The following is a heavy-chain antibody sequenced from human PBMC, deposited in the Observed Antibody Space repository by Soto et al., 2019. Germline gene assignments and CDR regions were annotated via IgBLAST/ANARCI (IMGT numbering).Heavy chain of an antibody. CDR2: IYYSGST. CDR3: ARDGDGYNY. J-gene: IGHJ4*02. V-gene: IGHV4-59*01. D-gene: IGHD5-12*01. Sequence: WIRQPPGKGLEWIGYIYYSGSTNYNPSLKSRVTISADTSKNQFSLKLSSVTAADTAVYYCARDGDGYNYWGQGTLVTVSS.